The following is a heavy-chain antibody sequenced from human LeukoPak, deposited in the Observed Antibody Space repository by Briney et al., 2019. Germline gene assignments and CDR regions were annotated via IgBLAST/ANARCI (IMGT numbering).Heavy chain of an antibody. CDR2: INDSGST. CDR1: GGSFSGYY. Sequence: SETLSLTCAVYGGSFSGYYWSWLRQPPGKGLEWIGEINDSGSTNYNPSRKSRVTISVDTSKNQFSLKLSSVTAADTAVYYCARGGVRGAFDYWGQGTLVTVSS. D-gene: IGHD3-10*01. CDR3: ARGGVRGAFDY. V-gene: IGHV4-34*01. J-gene: IGHJ4*02.